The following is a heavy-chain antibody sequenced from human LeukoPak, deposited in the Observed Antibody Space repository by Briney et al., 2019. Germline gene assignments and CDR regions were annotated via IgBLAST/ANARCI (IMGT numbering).Heavy chain of an antibody. CDR2: MYHSETT. Sequence: SETLSLTCSVSGGSISSSSDYWGWVRQPPGKGPEWFGSMYHSETTYYNPSLKSRVIISVDTSKNQFSLKLNSVTAADTAVYYCGRPNPDSSGYYGSFDPWGQGILVTVSS. CDR1: GGSISSSSDY. CDR3: GRPNPDSSGYYGSFDP. J-gene: IGHJ5*02. V-gene: IGHV4-39*01. D-gene: IGHD3-22*01.